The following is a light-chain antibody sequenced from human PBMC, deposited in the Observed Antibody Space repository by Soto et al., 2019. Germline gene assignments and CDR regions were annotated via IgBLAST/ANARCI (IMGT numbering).Light chain of an antibody. CDR1: QSVYNNY. J-gene: IGKJ1*01. CDR2: GAS. V-gene: IGKV3-20*01. CDR3: QQFTFSLWT. Sequence: EVVLTQSPGTLSLSPGESATLSCRASQSVYNNYLAWYQQKPGQAPRLLIDGASTRATDIPDRFIASGSGTDFTLTIRRLEPEDFAVYYCQQFTFSLWTFGQGTRVEIK.